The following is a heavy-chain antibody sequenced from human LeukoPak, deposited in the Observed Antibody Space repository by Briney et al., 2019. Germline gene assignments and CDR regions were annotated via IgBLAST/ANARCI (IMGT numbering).Heavy chain of an antibody. J-gene: IGHJ6*02. CDR1: GVTFSSYA. D-gene: IGHD1-1*01. V-gene: IGHV1-69*13. Sequence: SVKLSCTASGVTFSSYAISWVRQAPGQGLEWMARIIPIFGTANYAQKFQGRVTITADESTSTAYMELSSLRSEDTAVYYCARLRPGYGYGMDVWGQGTTVTVSS. CDR2: IIPIFGTA. CDR3: ARLRPGYGYGMDV.